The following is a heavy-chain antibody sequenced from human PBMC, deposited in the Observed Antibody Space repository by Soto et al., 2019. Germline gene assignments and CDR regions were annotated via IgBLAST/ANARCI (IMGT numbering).Heavy chain of an antibody. V-gene: IGHV1-69*01. D-gene: IGHD3-9*01. CDR3: ARAPPPSYDILTGYLDY. Sequence: QVQLVQSGAEVKKPGSSVKVSCKASGGTVSSYAIIWVRQAPGQGLEWMGGIIPIFGTTNYAQKFQGRVTITADESTSTAYMELSSLRSDDTAVYYCARAPPPSYDILTGYLDYWGQGTLVTVSS. J-gene: IGHJ4*02. CDR2: IIPIFGTT. CDR1: GGTVSSYA.